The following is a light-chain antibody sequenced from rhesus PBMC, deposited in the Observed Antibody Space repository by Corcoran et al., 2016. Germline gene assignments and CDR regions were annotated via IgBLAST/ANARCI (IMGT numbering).Light chain of an antibody. CDR3: LQHNTFPLT. CDR1: QDISDY. Sequence: DIQMTQSPSSLSASVGDTVTITCRASQDISDYLNWFQQRPGKAPKLLSYAASNLESGVPSRFSGSGSGTDFTLTISSLQPEDFAVYYCLQHNTFPLTFGGGTRVELK. J-gene: IGKJ4*01. CDR2: AAS. V-gene: IGKV1-28*03.